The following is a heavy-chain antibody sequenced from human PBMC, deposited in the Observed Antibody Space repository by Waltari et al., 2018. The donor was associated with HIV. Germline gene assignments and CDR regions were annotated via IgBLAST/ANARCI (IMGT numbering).Heavy chain of an antibody. V-gene: IGHV1-45*02. Sequence: QMQLVQSGAEVKKTGSSVKVSCKASGYTFTYRYLHWVRQAPGQALEWIGCLTPSKGNNNYAQKFQDRVTITRDRSMSTAYMELSSLRFEDTAMYYCARSRDYGSGKDYDMDVWGQGTTVTVSS. CDR2: LTPSKGNN. J-gene: IGHJ6*02. D-gene: IGHD3-10*01. CDR3: ARSRDYGSGKDYDMDV. CDR1: GYTFTYRY.